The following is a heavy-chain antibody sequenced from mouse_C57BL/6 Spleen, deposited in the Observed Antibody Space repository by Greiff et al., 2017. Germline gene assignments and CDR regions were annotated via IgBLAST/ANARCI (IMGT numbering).Heavy chain of an antibody. J-gene: IGHJ4*01. CDR2: IDPSDSYT. V-gene: IGHV1-59*01. D-gene: IGHD2-5*01. Sequence: QVQLQQPGAELVRPGTSVKLSCKASGYTFTSYWMHWVKQRPGQGLEWIGVIDPSDSYTNYNQKFKGKATLTVDTSSSTAYMQLSSLTSEDSAVYYCARISNYHMDYWGQGTSVTVSS. CDR1: GYTFTSYW. CDR3: ARISNYHMDY.